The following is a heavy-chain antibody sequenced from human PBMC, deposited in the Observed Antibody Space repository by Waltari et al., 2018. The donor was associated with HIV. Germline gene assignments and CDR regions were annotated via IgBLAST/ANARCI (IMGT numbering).Heavy chain of an antibody. V-gene: IGHV3-9*01. J-gene: IGHJ5*01. CDR3: AKGGSHLTIFEAWFDS. CDR1: GFTFDDYP. Sequence: EVQLVESGGGLVQPGRSLRLSWEASGFTFDDYPMHWVRASPGKGLEWVSGISSNSCITDYGDSVKCRFTISRDNAKNSLYLQMNSLTVEDTAFYYCAKGGSHLTIFEAWFDSWGQGTLVTVSS. CDR2: ISSNSCIT. D-gene: IGHD3-3*01.